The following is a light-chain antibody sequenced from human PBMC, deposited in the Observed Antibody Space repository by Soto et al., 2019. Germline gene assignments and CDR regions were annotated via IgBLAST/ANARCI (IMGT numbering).Light chain of an antibody. CDR1: SSDVGGYNY. V-gene: IGLV2-14*01. J-gene: IGLJ3*02. Sequence: QSALTQPASVSGSPGQSITISCTGTSSDVGGYNYVSWYQQHPGKAPKLMIYDVSNRPSGVSNRFSGSKSGNTASLTISGLQAEDEADYYCSSYTSSLWVFGGGTKPPS. CDR3: SSYTSSLWV. CDR2: DVS.